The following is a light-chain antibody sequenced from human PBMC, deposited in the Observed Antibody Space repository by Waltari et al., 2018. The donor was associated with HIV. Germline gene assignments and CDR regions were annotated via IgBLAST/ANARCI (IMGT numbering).Light chain of an antibody. CDR3: QVWDTNTDQYVI. CDR2: HDT. V-gene: IGLV3-21*01. J-gene: IGLJ2*01. CDR1: NIGSKS. Sequence: SYVLTQPPSVSVAPGKTARITCGGENIGSKSVNWYQKQSGQAPVMVIYHDTDRPSGIPDRFSGSNSEDTATLTIRRVEAGDEADYFCQVWDTNTDQYVIFGGGTNLAV.